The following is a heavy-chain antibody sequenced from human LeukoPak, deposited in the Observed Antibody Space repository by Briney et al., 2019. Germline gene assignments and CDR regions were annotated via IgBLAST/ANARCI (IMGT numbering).Heavy chain of an antibody. J-gene: IGHJ4*02. CDR2: ISGSGGST. Sequence: GGSLRLSCAASGFTFSSYGMRWVRQAPGKGPEWVSAISGSGGSTYYADSVKGRFTISRDNSKNTLYLQMNSLRAEDTAVYYCAKDRSRHYFDYWGQGTLVTVSS. CDR3: AKDRSRHYFDY. V-gene: IGHV3-23*01. CDR1: GFTFSSYG.